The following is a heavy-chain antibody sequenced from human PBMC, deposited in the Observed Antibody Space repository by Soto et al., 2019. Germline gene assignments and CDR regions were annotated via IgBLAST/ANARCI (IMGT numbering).Heavy chain of an antibody. CDR2: ISSSSSYI. J-gene: IGHJ6*03. D-gene: IGHD3-16*02. CDR1: GFTFSSYS. Sequence: PGGSLRLSCAASGFTFSSYSMNWVRQAPGKGLEWVSSISSSSSYIYYADSVKGRFTISRDNAKNSLYLQMNSLRAEDTAVYYCARDMMITFGGVIGYYMDVWGKGTTVTVSS. CDR3: ARDMMITFGGVIGYYMDV. V-gene: IGHV3-21*01.